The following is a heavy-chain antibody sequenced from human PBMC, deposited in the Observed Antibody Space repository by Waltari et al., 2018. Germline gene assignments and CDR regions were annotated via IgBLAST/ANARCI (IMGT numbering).Heavy chain of an antibody. J-gene: IGHJ6*02. CDR1: GFSLSSCP. V-gene: IGHV3-7*01. CDR3: ARESSSFSNYISYGMDV. CDR2: IKQDGSEQ. Sequence: EVQLVESGGGLVQPGGSLRLSRAVSGFSLSSCPTTGGRQAPGKGLEWVANIKQDGSEQNYVDSVKGRFTISRDNANNSLYLQMHSLRAEDTAVYSCARESSSFSNYISYGMDVWGQGTTVTVS. D-gene: IGHD4-4*01.